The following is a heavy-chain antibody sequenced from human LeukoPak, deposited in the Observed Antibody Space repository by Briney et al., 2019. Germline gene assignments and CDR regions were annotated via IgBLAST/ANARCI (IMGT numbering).Heavy chain of an antibody. Sequence: GGSLRLSCAASGFTFSSYWMNWVRHAPGKGLVWASRIASDGSSTTYADSVKGRFSISRDNAKNTLYLQMNSLRVEDTAVYYCARGRPHGNDYWGQGTLVTVSS. CDR3: ARGRPHGNDY. D-gene: IGHD4-23*01. CDR2: IASDGSST. CDR1: GFTFSSYW. V-gene: IGHV3-74*01. J-gene: IGHJ4*02.